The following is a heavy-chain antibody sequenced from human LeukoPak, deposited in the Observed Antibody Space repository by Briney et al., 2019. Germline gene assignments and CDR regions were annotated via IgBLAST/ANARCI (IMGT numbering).Heavy chain of an antibody. J-gene: IGHJ4*02. CDR2: IYYSGST. D-gene: IGHD3-9*01. Sequence: SETLSLTCTVSGGSISSSSYYRGWIRQPPGKGLEWIGSIYYSGSTYYNPSLKSRVTISVDTSKNQFPLKLSSVTAADTAAYYCARRDYDILTGYYPFDYWGQGTLVTVSS. CDR1: GGSISSSSYY. V-gene: IGHV4-39*01. CDR3: ARRDYDILTGYYPFDY.